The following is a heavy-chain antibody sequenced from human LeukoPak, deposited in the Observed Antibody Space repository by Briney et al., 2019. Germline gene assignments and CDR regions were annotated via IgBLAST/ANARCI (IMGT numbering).Heavy chain of an antibody. V-gene: IGHV1-2*06. D-gene: IGHD6-19*01. CDR1: GYSFTGYY. CDR3: ASPPASGWSDFDY. J-gene: IGHJ4*02. Sequence: ASVKVSCKASGYSFTGYYIHWVRQAPGQGLEWMGRINPNSGGKNYAQKFQGRVTMTRDTSISTAYMKLSRLKSDDTAVYYCASPPASGWSDFDYWGQGTLVTVSS. CDR2: INPNSGGK.